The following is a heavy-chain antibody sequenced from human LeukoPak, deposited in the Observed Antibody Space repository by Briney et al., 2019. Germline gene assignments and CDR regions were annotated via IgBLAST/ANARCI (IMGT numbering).Heavy chain of an antibody. D-gene: IGHD6-19*01. CDR2: INPNSGGT. CDR3: ARVVAGNWFDP. V-gene: IGHV1-2*02. Sequence: ASVKVSCRASGYTFTGYYMHWVRQAPGQGLEWMGWINPNSGGTNYAQKFQGRVTMTRDTSITTAYMELSRLRSDDTAVYYCARVVAGNWFDPWGQGTLVTVSS. CDR1: GYTFTGYY. J-gene: IGHJ5*02.